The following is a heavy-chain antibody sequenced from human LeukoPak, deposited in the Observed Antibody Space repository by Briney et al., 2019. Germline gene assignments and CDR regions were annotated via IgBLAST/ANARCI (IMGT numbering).Heavy chain of an antibody. CDR1: GFTFSSYA. CDR3: AKDLADSSGYSHFDY. V-gene: IGHV3-23*01. Sequence: GGSLRLSCAASGFTFSSYAMSWVRQAPGKGLEWVSAISGSGGSTYYADSVKGRFTISRDNSKNTLYLQMNSLRAEDTAVYYCAKDLADSSGYSHFDYWGQGTLVTVSS. D-gene: IGHD3-22*01. J-gene: IGHJ4*02. CDR2: ISGSGGST.